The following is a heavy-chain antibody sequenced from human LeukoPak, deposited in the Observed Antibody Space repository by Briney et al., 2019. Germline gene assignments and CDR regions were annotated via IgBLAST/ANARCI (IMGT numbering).Heavy chain of an antibody. D-gene: IGHD2-2*01. J-gene: IGHJ4*02. CDR3: ARGVVGYFDY. Sequence: ASVKVSCKASGGTFSSYAINWVRQAPGQGLEWMGIINPSGGSTSYAQKFQGRVTMTRDTSTSTVYMELSSLRSEDTAVYYCARGVVGYFDYWGQGTLVTVSS. V-gene: IGHV1-46*01. CDR2: INPSGGST. CDR1: GGTFSSYA.